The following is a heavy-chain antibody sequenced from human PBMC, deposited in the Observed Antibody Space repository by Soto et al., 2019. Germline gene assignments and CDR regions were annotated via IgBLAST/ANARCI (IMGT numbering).Heavy chain of an antibody. Sequence: GGSLRLSCAASGFICTSYDMSWVRQVPGKGLEWVSTVLVGGNTYYADSVKGWFTISRDRSENTVFLQMNSLTAGDTAVYYCAKATATGGGAFDICGQVTMVTVSS. CDR3: AKATATGGGAFDI. CDR2: VLVGGNT. V-gene: IGHV3-23*01. D-gene: IGHD2-8*02. CDR1: GFICTSYD. J-gene: IGHJ3*02.